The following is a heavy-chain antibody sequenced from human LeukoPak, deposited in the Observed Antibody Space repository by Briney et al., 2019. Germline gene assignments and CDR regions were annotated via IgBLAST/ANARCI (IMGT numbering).Heavy chain of an antibody. CDR1: GYTFTSYY. CDR2: INPSGGST. Sequence: ASVKVSCKASGYTFTSYYMHWVRQAPGQGLEWMGIINPSGGSTTYAQKFQGRVTMTRDTSTSTAYMELRSLRSDDTAVYYCARDLDIVVVPASISHYYYGMDVWGQGTTVTVSS. J-gene: IGHJ6*02. V-gene: IGHV1-46*01. D-gene: IGHD2-2*03. CDR3: ARDLDIVVVPASISHYYYGMDV.